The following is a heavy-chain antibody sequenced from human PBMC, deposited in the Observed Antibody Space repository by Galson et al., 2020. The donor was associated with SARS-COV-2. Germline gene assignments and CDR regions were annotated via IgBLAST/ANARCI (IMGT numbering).Heavy chain of an antibody. D-gene: IGHD1-1*01. V-gene: IGHV4-59*01. CDR1: GCSISSYY. Sequence: PETLSLTCTVSGCSISSYYWSWIRQPPGKGLEWIGSIYYSGSTNYNPSLKSRVTISVDTAKNQFSLQLSSVTAADTAVDYCARLERREGWFDPWGQGTLVTVSS. CDR3: ARLERREGWFDP. CDR2: IYYSGST. J-gene: IGHJ5*02.